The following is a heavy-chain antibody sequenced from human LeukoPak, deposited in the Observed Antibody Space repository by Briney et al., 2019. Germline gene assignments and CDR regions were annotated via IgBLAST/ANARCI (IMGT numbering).Heavy chain of an antibody. CDR3: VRDLRDRRGYSNYYMDV. CDR2: IYSGGST. CDR1: ERMVRNSY. Sequence: GGSLRLSCEGPERMVRNSYMSWVRQSPGRGLEWVSVIYSGGSTDYADSVKGRFTTSRDTSKNTLYLHMNDVRAEDTGIYYCVRDLRDRRGYSNYYMDVWGKGTTAIVSS. D-gene: IGHD3-10*01. J-gene: IGHJ6*03. V-gene: IGHV3-53*01.